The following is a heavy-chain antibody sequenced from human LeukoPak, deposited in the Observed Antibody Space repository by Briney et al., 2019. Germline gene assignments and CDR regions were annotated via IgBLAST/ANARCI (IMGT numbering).Heavy chain of an antibody. D-gene: IGHD3-22*01. CDR3: ARHFTYYYDSSGYPRDAFDI. CDR1: GGSISGYY. V-gene: IGHV4-59*08. CDR2: MYYSGST. Sequence: SETLSLTCTVSGGSISGYYWSWIRQSPGKGLVWIGYMYYSGSTNYNPSLKSRVTMSVDMSKNQFSLKLSSVTAANTALYYCARHFTYYYDSSGYPRDAFDIWGQGTMVTVSS. J-gene: IGHJ3*02.